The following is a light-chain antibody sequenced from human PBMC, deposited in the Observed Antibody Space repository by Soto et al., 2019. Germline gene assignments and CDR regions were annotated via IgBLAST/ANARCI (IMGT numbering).Light chain of an antibody. CDR1: SSDVGGYNY. CDR3: SSYTRSSTLEV. Sequence: QSALTQPASVSGSPGQSITISCTGTSSDVGGYNYVSWYQQHPGKAPKLMIYDVSNLPSGVSNRFSGSKSGNTASLTISGLQAEDEADYYCSSYTRSSTLEVFGTGTKVTVL. CDR2: DVS. J-gene: IGLJ1*01. V-gene: IGLV2-14*01.